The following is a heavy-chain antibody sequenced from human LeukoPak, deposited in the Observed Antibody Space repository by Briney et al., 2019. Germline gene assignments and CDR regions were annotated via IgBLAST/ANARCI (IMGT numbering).Heavy chain of an antibody. CDR3: ATHGSAHYYMDV. D-gene: IGHD2-2*03. CDR1: GFTFSNYG. Sequence: GESLRLSCAASGFTFSNYGMHWVRQAPGKGLEWVAFIAYDGRNKYYADSVKGRFTISRDNSKNTLYLQMNSLRAEDTAVYYCATHGSAHYYMDVWGKGTTVTISS. V-gene: IGHV3-30*02. J-gene: IGHJ6*03. CDR2: IAYDGRNK.